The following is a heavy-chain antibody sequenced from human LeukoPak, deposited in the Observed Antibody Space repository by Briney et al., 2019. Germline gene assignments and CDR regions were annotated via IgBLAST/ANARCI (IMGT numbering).Heavy chain of an antibody. CDR3: ARRGYHDYSGFDY. J-gene: IGHJ4*02. D-gene: IGHD1-26*01. CDR2: ISGSGGST. V-gene: IGHV3-23*01. CDR1: GFTFSSYA. Sequence: GGSLRLSCAASGFTFSSYAMSWVRQAPGKGLEWVSAISGSGGSTYYADSVKGRFTISRDNSKNSLYLQMKSLRAEDTALYYCARRGYHDYSGFDYWGQGTLVTVSS.